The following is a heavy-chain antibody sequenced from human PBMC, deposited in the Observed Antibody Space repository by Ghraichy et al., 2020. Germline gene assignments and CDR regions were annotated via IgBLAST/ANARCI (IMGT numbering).Heavy chain of an antibody. Sequence: LSLTCAASGVSVSSNQMSWVRQAPGKGLEWVAILYSDGSAFYADTVRGRFTISRDDSRNTLYLQMNSLRAEDTAVYCCARDRRYCGNNCYLYYYYGMDLWGRGTTVTVSS. J-gene: IGHJ6*02. V-gene: IGHV3-53*01. CDR2: LYSDGSA. CDR3: ARDRRYCGNNCYLYYYYGMDL. D-gene: IGHD2-21*01. CDR1: GVSVSSNQ.